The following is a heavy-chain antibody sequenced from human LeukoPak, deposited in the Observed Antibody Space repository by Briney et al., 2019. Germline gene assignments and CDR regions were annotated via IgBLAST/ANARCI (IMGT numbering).Heavy chain of an antibody. CDR2: VHASGSI. D-gene: IGHD3-10*01. CDR3: ARDPVDGFGFYDY. CDR1: GGSISSGGYH. Sequence: SETLSLTCTVSGGSISSGGYHWSWFRQPAGEGLQWIGRVHASGSINYNPSLKSRVTISVDTSRTQFSLKVTSMTAADTAVYYCARDPVDGFGFYDYWGQGILVTVSS. V-gene: IGHV4-61*02. J-gene: IGHJ4*02.